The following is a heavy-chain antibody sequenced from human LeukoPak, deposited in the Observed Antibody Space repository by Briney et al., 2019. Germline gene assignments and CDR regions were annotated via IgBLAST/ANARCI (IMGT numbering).Heavy chain of an antibody. Sequence: GSLRLSCAASGFTFSSYSMNWVRQAPGKGLEWVSSISSSSSYIYYADSVKGRFTISRDNAKNSLYLQMNSLRAEDTAVYYCARDKGVVVTIDAFDIWGQGTMVTVSS. CDR3: ARDKGVVVTIDAFDI. D-gene: IGHD2-21*02. CDR2: ISSSSSYI. V-gene: IGHV3-21*01. CDR1: GFTFSSYS. J-gene: IGHJ3*02.